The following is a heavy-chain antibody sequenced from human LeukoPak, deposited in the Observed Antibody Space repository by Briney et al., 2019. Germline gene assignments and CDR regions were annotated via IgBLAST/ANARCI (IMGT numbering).Heavy chain of an antibody. J-gene: IGHJ4*02. CDR1: GGTFSSYV. Sequence: ASVKVSCKASGGTFSSYVINWVRQAPGQGLEWMGGIIPIFGTANYAQKFQGRVTITADKSTSTAYMELSSLRSEDTAVYYCARDYTERRGYYGSGSYYYFDYWGQGTLVTVSS. CDR3: ARDYTERRGYYGSGSYYYFDY. V-gene: IGHV1-69*06. D-gene: IGHD3-10*01. CDR2: IIPIFGTA.